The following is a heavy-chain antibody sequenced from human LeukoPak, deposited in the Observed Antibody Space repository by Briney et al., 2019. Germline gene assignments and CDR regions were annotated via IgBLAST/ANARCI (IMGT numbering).Heavy chain of an antibody. CDR3: ARSGHGSGSYYYNYYYYYMDV. CDR2: IYTSGST. D-gene: IGHD3-10*01. CDR1: GGSISSYY. J-gene: IGHJ6*03. Sequence: SETLSLTCTVSGGSISSYYWSWIRQPAGKGLEWIGRIYTSGSTNYNPFLKSRVTMSVDTSKNQFSLKLSSVTAADTAVYYCARSGHGSGSYYYNYYYYYMDVWGKGTTVTVSS. V-gene: IGHV4-4*07.